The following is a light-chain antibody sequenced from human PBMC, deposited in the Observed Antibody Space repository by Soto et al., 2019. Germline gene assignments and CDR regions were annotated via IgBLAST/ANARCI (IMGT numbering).Light chain of an antibody. Sequence: EFVVTHSPATLSVFPGERVTFSSRASQSVSSSLAWYQQRPGQAPRLLIYDTSTRAPGIAARFSGSGSGTEFTLTISSLQSEDVAVYYCQQYVHWPPGTFGQGTKVDIK. CDR2: DTS. CDR1: QSVSSS. V-gene: IGKV3-15*01. CDR3: QQYVHWPPGT. J-gene: IGKJ1*01.